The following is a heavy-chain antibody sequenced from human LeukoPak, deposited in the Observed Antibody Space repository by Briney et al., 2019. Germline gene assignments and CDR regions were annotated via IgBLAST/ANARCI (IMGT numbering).Heavy chain of an antibody. D-gene: IGHD4-17*01. CDR1: GGSISSGGYS. V-gene: IGHV4-30-2*01. Sequence: SETLSLTCAVSGGSISSGGYSWSWIRQPPGKGLEWIGYIYHSGSTYYNPSLKSRVTISVGRSKNQFSLKLSSVTAADTAVYYCARSYYGEVDYWGQGTLVTVSS. CDR3: ARSYYGEVDY. J-gene: IGHJ4*02. CDR2: IYHSGST.